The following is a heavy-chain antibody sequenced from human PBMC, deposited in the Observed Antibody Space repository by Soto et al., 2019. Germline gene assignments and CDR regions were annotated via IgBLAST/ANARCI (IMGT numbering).Heavy chain of an antibody. D-gene: IGHD3-9*01. V-gene: IGHV4-61*01. Sequence: PSDTLSLTCTVSGGSFKSGSYSWSWIRQPPGKGLKWIGYVYHPGRTSYDPSLTTRVSISMDTSKNQFSLNLDSVTAADSSVSFCARYFAYFDSWGQGTLVTVSS. J-gene: IGHJ4*02. CDR3: ARYFAYFDS. CDR2: VYHPGRT. CDR1: GGSFKSGSYS.